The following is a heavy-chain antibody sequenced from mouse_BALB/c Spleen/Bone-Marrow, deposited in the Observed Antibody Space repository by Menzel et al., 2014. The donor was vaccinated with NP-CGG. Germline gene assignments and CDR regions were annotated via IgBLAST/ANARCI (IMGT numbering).Heavy chain of an antibody. CDR3: TIEYGITTKDYYALDY. CDR1: GYTFTTYW. D-gene: IGHD2-4*01. CDR2: INPSSGGT. V-gene: IGHV1S16*01. J-gene: IGHJ4*01. Sequence: VQLPQSGAERVKPGASVKLSCKASGYTFTTYWMHWVRLRPGQGFDWIGEINPSSGGTYYNEKFRRKATLTVDKSSSTAYMQLSTLPSEDSAVYYCTIEYGITTKDYYALDYSGPGTPVPVSS.